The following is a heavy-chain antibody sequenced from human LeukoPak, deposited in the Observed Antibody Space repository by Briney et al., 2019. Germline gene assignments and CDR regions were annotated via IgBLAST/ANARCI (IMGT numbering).Heavy chain of an antibody. CDR1: GFTFSSYW. V-gene: IGHV3-74*01. Sequence: GGSLRLSCAASGFTFSSYWMHWVRQAPGKGLVWVSRINSDGSGTSYADFVKGRFTISRDNAKNTLYLQMNSLRAEDTAVYYCARGRGYSYPNWFDPWGQGTLVTVSS. D-gene: IGHD5-18*01. CDR2: INSDGSGT. J-gene: IGHJ5*02. CDR3: ARGRGYSYPNWFDP.